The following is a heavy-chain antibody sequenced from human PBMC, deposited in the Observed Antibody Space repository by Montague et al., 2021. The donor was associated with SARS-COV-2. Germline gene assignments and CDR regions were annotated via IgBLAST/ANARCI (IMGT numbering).Heavy chain of an antibody. CDR3: ARIPVGGKYYFDF. J-gene: IGHJ4*02. Sequence: CAISGDSVSSNIATWNWIRQSPSRGLEWLGRTYYRSKWYNDCAEXVKSRITIDPDTSKHQFSLHLNSVTPEDTAVYYCARIPVGGKYYFDFWGQGTLVTVSS. D-gene: IGHD2-2*01. V-gene: IGHV6-1*01. CDR1: GDSVSSNIAT. CDR2: TYYRSKWYN.